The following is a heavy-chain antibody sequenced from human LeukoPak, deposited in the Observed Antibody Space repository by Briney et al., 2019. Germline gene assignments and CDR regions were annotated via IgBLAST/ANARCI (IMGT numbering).Heavy chain of an antibody. Sequence: PGASLRLSCAASGFTFSSYAMSWVRQAPGKGLEWVSTIRGSGGRTYYADSVKGRFTISRDNSKNTLYLQMNSLRAEDTAVYCCARDFYDSSGYTGAFDIWGQGTMVTVSS. CDR2: IRGSGGRT. D-gene: IGHD3-22*01. J-gene: IGHJ3*02. V-gene: IGHV3-23*01. CDR3: ARDFYDSSGYTGAFDI. CDR1: GFTFSSYA.